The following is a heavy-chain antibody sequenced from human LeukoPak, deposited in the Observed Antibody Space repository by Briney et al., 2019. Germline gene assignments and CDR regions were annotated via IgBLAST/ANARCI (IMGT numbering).Heavy chain of an antibody. D-gene: IGHD3-10*01. CDR1: GYTFTNYG. CDR3: AGRGVTTYAFDI. Sequence: GASVTVSCKASGYTFTNYGISWVRQAPGQGLEWMGWISGYNGNTHYAQKYQGRVTMNTDTSTSTAYMELRSLRSDDTAVYYCAGRGVTTYAFDIWGQGTRVTVSS. V-gene: IGHV1-18*01. J-gene: IGHJ3*02. CDR2: ISGYNGNT.